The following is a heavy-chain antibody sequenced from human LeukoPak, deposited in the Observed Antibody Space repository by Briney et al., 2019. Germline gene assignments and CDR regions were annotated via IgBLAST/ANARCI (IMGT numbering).Heavy chain of an antibody. CDR2: ISSSSSYI. D-gene: IGHD1-26*01. CDR1: GFTFSSYS. J-gene: IGHJ4*02. V-gene: IGHV3-21*01. CDR3: ARGMGATTQALFDS. Sequence: PGGSLRLSCAASGFTFSSYSMNWVRQAPGKGLEWVSSISSSSSYIYYADSVKGRFTISRDNAKNSLYLHMNGLRAGETAVYYCARGMGATTQALFDSWGQGALVAVSS.